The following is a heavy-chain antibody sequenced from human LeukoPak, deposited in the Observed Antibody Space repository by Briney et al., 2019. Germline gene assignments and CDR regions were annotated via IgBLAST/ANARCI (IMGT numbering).Heavy chain of an antibody. CDR2: ISYDGSNK. D-gene: IGHD3-10*01. CDR3: ARLTMVRGVIF. CDR1: GFTFSSYA. J-gene: IGHJ4*02. V-gene: IGHV3-30*04. Sequence: PGGSLRLSCAASGFTFSSYAMHWVRQAPGKGLEWVAVISYDGSNKYYADSVKGRFTISRDNSKNTLYLQMNSLRAEDTAVYYCARLTMVRGVIFWGQGTLVTVSS.